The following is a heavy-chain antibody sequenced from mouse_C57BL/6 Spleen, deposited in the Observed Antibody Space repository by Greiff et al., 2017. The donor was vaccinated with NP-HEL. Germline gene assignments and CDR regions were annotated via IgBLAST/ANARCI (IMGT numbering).Heavy chain of an antibody. Sequence: VQLQQSGAELVKPGASVKMSCKASGYTFTSYWITWVKQRPGQGLEWIGDIYPGSGSTNYNEKFKSKATLTVDTSSSTAYMQLSSLTSEDSAVYYWASKVPFTGYFDYWGQGTTLTVAS. CDR3: ASKVPFTGYFDY. CDR1: GYTFTSYW. J-gene: IGHJ2*01. CDR2: IYPGSGST. V-gene: IGHV1-55*01. D-gene: IGHD1-1*01.